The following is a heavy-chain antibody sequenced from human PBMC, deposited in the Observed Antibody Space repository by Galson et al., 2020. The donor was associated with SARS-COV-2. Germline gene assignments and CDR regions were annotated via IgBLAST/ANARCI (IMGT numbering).Heavy chain of an antibody. CDR1: GFSFSNYW. V-gene: IGHV3-7*01. Sequence: GGSLRLSCAGFGFSFSNYWMSWIRQAPGKGLEWVAQIKQDGSEIYYVDSVKGRFTSSRDNAKNSLYLQMSSLRAEDTAVYYCARWASGDTGDNYWGQGTLVTVSS. CDR3: ARWASGDTGDNY. D-gene: IGHD5-18*01. J-gene: IGHJ4*02. CDR2: IKQDGSEI.